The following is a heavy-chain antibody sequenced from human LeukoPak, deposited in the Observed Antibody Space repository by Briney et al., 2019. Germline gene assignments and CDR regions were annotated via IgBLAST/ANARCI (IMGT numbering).Heavy chain of an antibody. D-gene: IGHD3-3*01. J-gene: IGHJ4*02. CDR3: AKSGGITIFGLVYF. Sequence: GGSLRLSCAASGFTFDSYGMNCVRQAPGKGLEWVSGISGSGGSTYYAESVKGRFTISRDNSKKILYLQMNSLRAEDTAVYHCAKSGGITIFGLVYFWGQGTLVTVSS. CDR1: GFTFDSYG. CDR2: ISGSGGST. V-gene: IGHV3-23*01.